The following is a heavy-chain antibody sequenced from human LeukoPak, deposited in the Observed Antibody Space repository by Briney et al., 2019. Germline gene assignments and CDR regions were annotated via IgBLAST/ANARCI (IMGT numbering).Heavy chain of an antibody. Sequence: ASVKVSCKASGGTFSSYAISWVRQAPGQGLEWMGLINPTGDSTGYAQKFQGRVTMTRDTSTSTVYMELSSLRSEDTAVYYCARGSYYYDSSGYYDWFDPWGQGTLVTVSS. CDR1: GGTFSSYA. CDR3: ARGSYYYDSSGYYDWFDP. J-gene: IGHJ5*02. D-gene: IGHD3-22*01. CDR2: INPTGDST. V-gene: IGHV1-46*01.